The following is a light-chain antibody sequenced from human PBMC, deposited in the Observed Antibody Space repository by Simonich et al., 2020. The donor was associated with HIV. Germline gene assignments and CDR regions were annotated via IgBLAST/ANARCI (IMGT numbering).Light chain of an antibody. CDR2: WAS. CDR3: QQYYSTPSYT. Sequence: DIVMTQSPDSLAVSLGERATINCKSSQSVLYSSNNKNYLSGYQQKPGQAPKRLIYWASTRESGVPDRFSCSGSGTDFTLTISSLQAEDVAVYYCQQYYSTPSYTFGQGTKLEIK. CDR1: QSVLYSSNNKNY. V-gene: IGKV4-1*01. J-gene: IGKJ2*01.